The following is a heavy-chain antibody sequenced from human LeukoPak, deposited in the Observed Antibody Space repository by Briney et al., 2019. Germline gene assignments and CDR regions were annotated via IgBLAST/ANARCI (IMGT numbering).Heavy chain of an antibody. Sequence: PSETLSLTCTVSGYSISGGYYWDWIRQPPGKGLEWIGFIYYSGSTNYSPSLKSRVTISVDTSKNQFSLKLSSVTAADTAVYYCARSSEGRYYYDSSGFSYYYYYMDVWGKGTTVTISS. CDR2: IYYSGST. D-gene: IGHD3-22*01. J-gene: IGHJ6*03. CDR3: ARSSEGRYYYDSSGFSYYYYYMDV. V-gene: IGHV4-61*08. CDR1: GYSISGGYY.